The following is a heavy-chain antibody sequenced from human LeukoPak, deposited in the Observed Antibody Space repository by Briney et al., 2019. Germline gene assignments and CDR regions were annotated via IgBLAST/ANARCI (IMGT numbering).Heavy chain of an antibody. D-gene: IGHD3-22*01. CDR2: IYYSGST. CDR1: GGSISNYY. Sequence: SETLSLTCTVSGGSISNYYWSWIRQPPGKGLEWIGYIYYSGSTNYNPSLKSRVTISVDTSKNQFSLKLSSVTAADTAVYYCARRPRPYDSSGYYYAGAFDIWGQGTMVTVSS. V-gene: IGHV4-59*08. CDR3: ARRPRPYDSSGYYYAGAFDI. J-gene: IGHJ3*02.